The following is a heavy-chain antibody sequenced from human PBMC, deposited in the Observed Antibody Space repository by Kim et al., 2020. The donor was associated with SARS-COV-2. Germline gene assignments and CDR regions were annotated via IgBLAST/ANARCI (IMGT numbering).Heavy chain of an antibody. V-gene: IGHV4-34*01. CDR1: GGSFSGYY. CDR2: INHSGST. CDR3: ARGLFYYGDYVGGMDV. J-gene: IGHJ6*02. D-gene: IGHD4-17*01. Sequence: SETLSLTCAVSGGSFSGYYWRWIRQPPGKGLEWIGEINHSGSTNYNPSLKSRVTISVDTSKNQFSLKLSSVTAADTAVYYCARGLFYYGDYVGGMDVWGQGTTVTISS.